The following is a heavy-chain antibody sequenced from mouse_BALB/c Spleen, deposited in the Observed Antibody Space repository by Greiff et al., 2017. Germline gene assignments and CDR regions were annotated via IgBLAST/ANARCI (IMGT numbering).Heavy chain of an antibody. D-gene: IGHD1-1*01. Sequence: VQLQQPGAELVKPGASVKLSCKASGYTFTSYWMHWVKQRPGQGLEWIGEINPSNGRTNYNEKFKSKATLTVDKSSSTAYMQLSSLTSEDSAVYYCAYGSSYFDYWGQGTTLTVSS. J-gene: IGHJ2*01. CDR1: GYTFTSYW. CDR3: AYGSSYFDY. V-gene: IGHV1S81*02. CDR2: INPSNGRT.